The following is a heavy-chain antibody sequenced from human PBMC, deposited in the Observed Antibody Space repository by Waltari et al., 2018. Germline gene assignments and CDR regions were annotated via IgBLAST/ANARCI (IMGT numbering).Heavy chain of an antibody. D-gene: IGHD1-1*01. Sequence: QVQLVESGGGVVQPGRSLRLSCAASGFTFRSSGMHWVRQAPGKGREWVAVIWYDGSNKYYADSVKGRFTISRDNSKNTLYLQMNSLRAEDTAVYYCARDQRADYFDYWGQGTLVTVSS. CDR1: GFTFRSSG. J-gene: IGHJ4*02. CDR3: ARDQRADYFDY. CDR2: IWYDGSNK. V-gene: IGHV3-33*01.